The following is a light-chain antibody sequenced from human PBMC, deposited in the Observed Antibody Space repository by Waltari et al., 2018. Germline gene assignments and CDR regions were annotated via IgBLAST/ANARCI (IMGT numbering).Light chain of an antibody. J-gene: IGKJ1*01. Sequence: DIQMTQSPSTLSASIGDRVTITCRASQGIIGRLAWYQQNPGKAPKLLICDASSLEYGVPSRFSGSGYGTEFTLTISSLQPDDSATYYCQQYHTYKMFGQGTKVEI. CDR2: DAS. CDR1: QGIIGR. CDR3: QQYHTYKM. V-gene: IGKV1-5*01.